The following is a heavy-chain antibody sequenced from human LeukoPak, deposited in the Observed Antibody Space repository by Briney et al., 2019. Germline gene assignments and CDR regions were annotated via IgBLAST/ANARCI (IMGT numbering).Heavy chain of an antibody. Sequence: SETLSLTCTVSGGSISSGGYYWSWIRQHPGKGLEWIGYIYYSGSTYYNPSLESRVTISVDTSKNQFSLKLSSVTAADTAVYYCARAHYPYSGYEPFDYWGQGTLVTVSS. D-gene: IGHD5-12*01. J-gene: IGHJ4*02. V-gene: IGHV4-31*03. CDR1: GGSISSGGYY. CDR3: ARAHYPYSGYEPFDY. CDR2: IYYSGST.